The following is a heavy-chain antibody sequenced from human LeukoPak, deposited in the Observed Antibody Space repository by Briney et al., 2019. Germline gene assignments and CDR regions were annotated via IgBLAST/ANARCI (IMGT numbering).Heavy chain of an antibody. CDR2: IKQDGSEK. V-gene: IGHV3-7*01. D-gene: IGHD2-2*01. J-gene: IGHJ5*02. CDR1: GFSFSSYW. CDR3: ARGCTNTRCYGKRFDP. Sequence: GGSLRLSCAASGFSFSSYWLSWVRQAPGKGLEWVANIKQDGSEKDYVDSVKGRFSISRDNAKNSLYLQMNSLRAEDTALYYCARGCTNTRCYGKRFDPWGQGTLVTVSS.